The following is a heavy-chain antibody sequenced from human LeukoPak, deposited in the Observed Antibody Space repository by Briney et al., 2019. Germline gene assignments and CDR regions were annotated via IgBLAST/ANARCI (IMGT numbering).Heavy chain of an antibody. Sequence: SVKVSCKASGGTFSSYAISWVRQAPGQGLEWMGRIIPIFGTANYAQKFQGRVTITTDESTSTAYMELSSLRSEDTAVYYSARSGPLSDYYDSSGYYGNYWGQGTLVTVSS. D-gene: IGHD3-22*01. J-gene: IGHJ4*02. CDR2: IIPIFGTA. V-gene: IGHV1-69*05. CDR1: GGTFSSYA. CDR3: ARSGPLSDYYDSSGYYGNY.